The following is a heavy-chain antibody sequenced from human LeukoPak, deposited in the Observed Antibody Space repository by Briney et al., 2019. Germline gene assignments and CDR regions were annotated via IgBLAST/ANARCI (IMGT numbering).Heavy chain of an antibody. D-gene: IGHD6-19*01. CDR3: ARGGVWFRGAFDI. CDR2: INHSGST. V-gene: IGHV4-34*01. CDR1: GGSFSGYY. J-gene: IGHJ3*02. Sequence: SETLSLTCAVYGGSFSGYYWSWIHQPPGKGLEWIGEINHSGSTNYNPSLKSRVTISVDTSKNQFSLRLSSVTAADTAVYYCARGGVWFRGAFDIWGEGTMVTVSS.